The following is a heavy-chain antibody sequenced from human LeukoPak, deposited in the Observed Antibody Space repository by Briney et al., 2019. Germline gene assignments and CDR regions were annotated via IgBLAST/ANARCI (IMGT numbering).Heavy chain of an antibody. CDR1: GYTFTSYY. Sequence: ASVKVSCKASGYTFTSYYMHWVRQAPGQGLEWMGIINPSGGSTSYAQKFQGRVTMTRDMSTSTAYMGLSSLRSEDTAVYYCARDGVLDRGPTEKYYYYMDVWGKGTTVTVSS. V-gene: IGHV1-46*01. D-gene: IGHD1-1*01. CDR3: ARDGVLDRGPTEKYYYYMDV. J-gene: IGHJ6*03. CDR2: INPSGGST.